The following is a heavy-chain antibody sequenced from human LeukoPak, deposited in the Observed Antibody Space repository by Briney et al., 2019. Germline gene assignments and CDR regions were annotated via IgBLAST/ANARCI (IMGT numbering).Heavy chain of an antibody. J-gene: IGHJ4*02. D-gene: IGHD6-13*01. Sequence: SETLSLTCTVSGGSVSSGSYYWSWIRQPPGKGLEWIRYIYYSGSTNYNPALKSRVTISVDTSKNQFSLKLSSATAADTAVYYCARYPGGSSWYVGLFDYWGQGTLVTVSS. CDR1: GGSVSSGSYY. V-gene: IGHV4-61*01. CDR3: ARYPGGSSWYVGLFDY. CDR2: IYYSGST.